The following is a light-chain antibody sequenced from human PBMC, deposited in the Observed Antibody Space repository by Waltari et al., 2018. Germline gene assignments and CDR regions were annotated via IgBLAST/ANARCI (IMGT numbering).Light chain of an antibody. J-gene: IGLJ3*02. CDR3: ASWDDSPNGRWV. CDR1: SSNVGNNV. V-gene: IGLV1-44*01. Sequence: QSVLTQPPSASGAPGQRVTISCSGSSSNVGNNVVNWYQQIPGTAPKLLIYRNDQRPAGVPDRFSGSKSGTSASLAISGLQSEDEGDYYCASWDDSPNGRWVVGGGTKLTVL. CDR2: RND.